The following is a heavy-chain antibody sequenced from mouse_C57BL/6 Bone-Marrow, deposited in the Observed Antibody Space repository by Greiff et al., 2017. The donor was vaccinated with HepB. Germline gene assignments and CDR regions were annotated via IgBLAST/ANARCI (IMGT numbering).Heavy chain of an antibody. J-gene: IGHJ1*03. Sequence: EVHLVESGGGLVKPGGSLKLSCAASGFTFSDYGMHWVRQAPEKGLEWVASISSGSSTNYYPDPVKGRFTISRDNAKNTLFLQMTSLRSEDTAMYYGARPAGTPIDVWGTGTTVTVSS. D-gene: IGHD4-1*01. CDR2: ISSGSSTN. V-gene: IGHV5-17*01. CDR3: ARPAGTPIDV. CDR1: GFTFSDYG.